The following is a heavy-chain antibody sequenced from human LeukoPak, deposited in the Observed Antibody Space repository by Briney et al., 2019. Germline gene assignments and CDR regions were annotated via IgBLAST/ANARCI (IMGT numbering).Heavy chain of an antibody. CDR2: ISSSSSYI. D-gene: IGHD6-13*01. J-gene: IGHJ3*02. Sequence: GGSLRLSCAASGFTFSSYGMTWVRQAPGKGLEWVSSISSSSSYIYYADSVKGRFTISRDNAKNSLYLQMNSLRAEDKAVYYCATKSSSWEDDAFDIWGQGTMVTVSS. V-gene: IGHV3-21*01. CDR3: ATKSSSWEDDAFDI. CDR1: GFTFSSYG.